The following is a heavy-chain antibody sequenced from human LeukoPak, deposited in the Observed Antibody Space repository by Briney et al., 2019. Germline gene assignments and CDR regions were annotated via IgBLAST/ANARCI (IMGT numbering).Heavy chain of an antibody. CDR1: GFTFSTYG. Sequence: PGGSLRLSCAASGFTFSTYGMHWVRQAPGKGLEWVAFIRFDGTNKFYADSVKGRFTISRDNSQNTLYLQMNSLRAEDTAVYYCARSPYYYDSSGPHAYWGQGTLVTVSS. CDR2: IRFDGTNK. V-gene: IGHV3-30*02. CDR3: ARSPYYYDSSGPHAY. D-gene: IGHD3-22*01. J-gene: IGHJ4*02.